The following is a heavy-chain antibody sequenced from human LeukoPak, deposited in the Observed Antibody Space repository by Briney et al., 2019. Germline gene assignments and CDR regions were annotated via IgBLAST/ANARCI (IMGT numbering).Heavy chain of an antibody. J-gene: IGHJ4*02. V-gene: IGHV3-11*04. D-gene: IGHD6-13*01. CDR2: ISNSGITI. CDR3: ARGIVAVGNFDY. CDR1: GFTFNDYY. Sequence: GGSLRLSCAASGFTFNDYYMTWIRQAPGKGLEWVSYISNSGITINYADSVKGRFTISRDNAKNSLYLQMSSLRAEDTAVYFCARGIVAVGNFDYWGQGTLVTVSS.